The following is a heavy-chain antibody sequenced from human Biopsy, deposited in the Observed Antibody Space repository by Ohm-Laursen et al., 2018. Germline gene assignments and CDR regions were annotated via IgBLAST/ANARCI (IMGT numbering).Heavy chain of an antibody. CDR1: GFTFSDYY. J-gene: IGHJ6*02. V-gene: IGHV3-11*01. D-gene: IGHD3-16*01. Sequence: SLRFSCAASGFTFSDYYMSWIRQAPGKGLKWVSYISSRTNTTYYADSVKGRFTISGDNSKNTLYLQMNGLRAEDTAVYFCQGGHLPPGQFYGVDAWGQGTTVTVSS. CDR3: QGGHLPPGQFYGVDA. CDR2: ISSRTNTT.